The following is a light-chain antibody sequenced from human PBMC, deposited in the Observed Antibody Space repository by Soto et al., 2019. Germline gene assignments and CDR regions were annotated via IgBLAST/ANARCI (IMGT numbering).Light chain of an antibody. CDR2: LNN. J-gene: IGLJ1*01. V-gene: IGLV1-40*01. CDR3: QSYDISLSGYV. Sequence: QCVQRHPPSVSWAPGHMVTISCTGSSSNIGAGYAVHWYQQLPGAVPRLVIYLNNNRPSGVPDRISGSKSGTSASLAITGLQAEDEADYYCQSYDISLSGYVFGTGTKVTVL. CDR1: SSNIGAGYA.